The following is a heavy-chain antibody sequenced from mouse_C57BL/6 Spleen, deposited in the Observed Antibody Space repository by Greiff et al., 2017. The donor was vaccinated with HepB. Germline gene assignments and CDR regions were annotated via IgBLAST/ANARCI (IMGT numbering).Heavy chain of an antibody. J-gene: IGHJ4*01. Sequence: VQLQQPGAELVKPGASVKMSCNASGSTFTSYWITWVKQRPGQGLEWIGDIYPGSGSTNYNEKFKSKATLTVDTSSSTAYMQLSSLTSEDSAVYYCARGIYYDYEYAMDYWGQGTSVTVSS. CDR2: IYPGSGST. CDR3: ARGIYYDYEYAMDY. D-gene: IGHD2-4*01. V-gene: IGHV1-55*01. CDR1: GSTFTSYW.